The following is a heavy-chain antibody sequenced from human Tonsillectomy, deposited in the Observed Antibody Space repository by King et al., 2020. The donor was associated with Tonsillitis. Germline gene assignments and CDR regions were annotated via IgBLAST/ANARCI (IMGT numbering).Heavy chain of an antibody. CDR3: ARDSLRYFYWLSYDY. CDR2: IKQDGSEK. J-gene: IGHJ4*02. CDR1: GFTFSSYW. Sequence: VQLVESGGGLVQPGGSLRLSCAASGFTFSSYWMSWVRQAPGKGLEWVANIKQDGSEKYYVDSVKGRFTISRDNAKNSLYLQMNSLRAEDTAVYYCARDSLRYFYWLSYDYWGQGALVTVSS. V-gene: IGHV3-7*01. D-gene: IGHD3-9*01.